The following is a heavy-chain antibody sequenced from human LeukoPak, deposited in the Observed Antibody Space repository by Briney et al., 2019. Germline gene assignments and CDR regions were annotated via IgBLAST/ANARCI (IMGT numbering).Heavy chain of an antibody. D-gene: IGHD3-10*01. CDR3: AREANYYGSGSYFEGTFDY. V-gene: IGHV4-38-2*02. CDR1: GYSISSGYY. Sequence: SETLSLTCTVSGYSISSGYYWGWIRQPPGKGLEWIGSIYHSGSTYYNPSLKSRVTISVDTSKNQFSLKLSSVTAADTAVYYCAREANYYGSGSYFEGTFDYWGQGSLVTVSS. J-gene: IGHJ4*02. CDR2: IYHSGST.